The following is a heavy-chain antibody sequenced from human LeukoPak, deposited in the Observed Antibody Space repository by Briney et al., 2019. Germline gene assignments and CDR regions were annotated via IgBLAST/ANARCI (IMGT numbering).Heavy chain of an antibody. J-gene: IGHJ3*02. V-gene: IGHV4-59*01. CDR3: ARAQPARYCTSISCYAAFDI. D-gene: IGHD2-2*01. CDR1: GDSISSYY. Sequence: PSETLSLTCTVSGDSISSYYWSWIRKPPGKGLEWIGYIYYSGNTNYNPSLTNYNPSLKSRVTVSVDTSRNQFSLKLSSVTAADTAVYYCARAQPARYCTSISCYAAFDIWGQGTMVTVSS. CDR2: IYYSGNTNYNPSLT.